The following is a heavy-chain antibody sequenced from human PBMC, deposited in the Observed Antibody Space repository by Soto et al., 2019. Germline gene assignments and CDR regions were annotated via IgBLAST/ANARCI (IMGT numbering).Heavy chain of an antibody. D-gene: IGHD1-26*01. Sequence: EVQLLESGGGFVQPGGSLGLSCAASGFPFSSYAMTWVRQAPGKGLEWVGRIKSKTDGGTTDYAAPVKGRFTISRDDSKNTLYLQMNSLKTEDTAVYYCTTELVVGASYYYYGMDVWGQGTTVTVSS. CDR3: TTELVVGASYYYYGMDV. CDR2: IKSKTDGGTT. J-gene: IGHJ6*02. CDR1: GFPFSSYA. V-gene: IGHV3-15*01.